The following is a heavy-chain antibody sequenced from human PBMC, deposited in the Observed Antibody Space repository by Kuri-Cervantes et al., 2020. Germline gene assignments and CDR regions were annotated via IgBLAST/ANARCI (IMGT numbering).Heavy chain of an antibody. J-gene: IGHJ4*02. D-gene: IGHD3/OR15-3a*01. CDR3: ARGDWLLYYVDY. CDR1: GFTFSSYW. CDR2: IKQDGSEK. V-gene: IGHV3-7*01. Sequence: GASLKISCAASGFTFSSYWMSWVRQATGKGLEWVANIKQDGSEKYYADSVKGRFTISRDNSKNTLYLQMNSLRAEDTAVYYWARGDWLLYYVDYWGQGTLVTVSS.